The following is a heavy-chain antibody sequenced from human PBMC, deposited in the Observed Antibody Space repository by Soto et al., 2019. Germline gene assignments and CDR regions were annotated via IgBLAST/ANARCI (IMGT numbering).Heavy chain of an antibody. J-gene: IGHJ5*02. D-gene: IGHD3-9*01. Sequence: TPASVKVSCKASGGTFSSYAISWVRQATGQGLEWMGGIIPIFGTANYAQKFQGRVTITADESTSTAYMELSSLRSEDTAVYYCARSRRGLRYFDWFVPWGQGTLVTVSS. V-gene: IGHV1-69*13. CDR3: ARSRRGLRYFDWFVP. CDR2: IIPIFGTA. CDR1: GGTFSSYA.